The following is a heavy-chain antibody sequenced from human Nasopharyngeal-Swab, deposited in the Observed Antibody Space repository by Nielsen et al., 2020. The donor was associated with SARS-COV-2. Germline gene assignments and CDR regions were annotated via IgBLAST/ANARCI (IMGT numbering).Heavy chain of an antibody. J-gene: IGHJ4*02. Sequence: GESLKISCTTSGFTFGDYAMSWVRQAPGKGLEWVAFIRSKAYGGTTEYAASVKGSFTISSDDSKTIAYLQMNSLKTEDTAVYYWTRDPDYGDNEVLFGYWGQGTLVTVSS. D-gene: IGHD4-17*01. CDR1: GFTFGDYA. CDR3: TRDPDYGDNEVLFGY. V-gene: IGHV3-49*04. CDR2: IRSKAYGGTT.